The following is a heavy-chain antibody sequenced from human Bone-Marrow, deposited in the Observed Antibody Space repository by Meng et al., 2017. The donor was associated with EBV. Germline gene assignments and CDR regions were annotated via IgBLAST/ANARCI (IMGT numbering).Heavy chain of an antibody. CDR1: GASITTPNYY. CDR2: FYSVKHT. V-gene: IGHV4-39*07. D-gene: IGHD4-17*01. CDR3: VRGYDYGDYVDY. J-gene: IGHJ4*02. Sequence: QVKCQESGPGLVKPSETLSLICTGSGASITTPNYYWGWLPQRTGMGLECIGTFYSVKHTFSNPSLRSRLAISVDTSKNQFSLRLTSLTAADTAVYYCVRGYDYGDYVDYWGQGTLVTVSS.